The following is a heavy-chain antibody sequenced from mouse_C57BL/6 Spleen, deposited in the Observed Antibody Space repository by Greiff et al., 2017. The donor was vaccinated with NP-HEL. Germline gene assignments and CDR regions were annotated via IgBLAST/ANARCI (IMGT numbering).Heavy chain of an antibody. CDR2: INPYNGGT. J-gene: IGHJ2*01. CDR1: GYTFTDYY. CDR3: ARWAKLLLRLFDY. V-gene: IGHV1-19*01. D-gene: IGHD1-1*01. Sequence: EVQLQQSGPVLVKPGASVKMSCKASGYTFTDYYMNWVKRSHGKSLEWIGVINPYNGGTSYNQKFKGKATLTVDKSSSTAYMELNSLTSEDSAVYYCARWAKLLLRLFDYWGQGTTLTVSS.